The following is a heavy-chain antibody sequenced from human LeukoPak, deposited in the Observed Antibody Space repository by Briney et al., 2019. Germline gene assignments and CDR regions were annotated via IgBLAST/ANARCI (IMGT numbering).Heavy chain of an antibody. CDR3: AREEPAGSTDY. CDR1: GFIFSSYP. D-gene: IGHD1-14*01. Sequence: GSLRLSCVASGFIFSSYPLHWVRQAPRKGLEYVSVVSGDGGTTYYTKSVKGRFTISRDNSKNTLYLQMGSLREEDMAVYYCAREEPAGSTDYWGQGTLVTVSS. V-gene: IGHV3-64*01. J-gene: IGHJ4*02. CDR2: VSGDGGTT.